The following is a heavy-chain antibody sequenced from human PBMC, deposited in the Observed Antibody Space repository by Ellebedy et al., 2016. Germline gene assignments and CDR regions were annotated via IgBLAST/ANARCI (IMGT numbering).Heavy chain of an antibody. CDR3: VTGWLRSGFDS. J-gene: IGHJ4*02. CDR2: TYYNSKWLN. V-gene: IGHV6-1*01. D-gene: IGHD5-12*01. Sequence: SETLSLTCAISGDSVSMKIGGWNWIRQSPSRGLEWLGRTYYNSKWLNDYGTSVNGRITVNQDTSKNQFYLQLNYVTHEDTGVYYCVTGWLRSGFDSWGQGTQVTISS. CDR1: GDSVSMKIGG.